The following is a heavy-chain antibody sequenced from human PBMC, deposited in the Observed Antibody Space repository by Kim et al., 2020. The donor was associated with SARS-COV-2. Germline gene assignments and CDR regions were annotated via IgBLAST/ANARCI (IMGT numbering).Heavy chain of an antibody. Sequence: SETLSLSCTVSGGSINGYYWTWIQQPPGKGLEWIGYIHYSGRTNYNPSFTSRVAISVDTSKNHFSLRLTSVTAADTAVYYCARIPDITGWPFDSWGQGTLVTVSS. V-gene: IGHV4-59*01. CDR2: IHYSGRT. CDR3: ARIPDITGWPFDS. CDR1: GGSINGYY. J-gene: IGHJ4*02. D-gene: IGHD2-15*01.